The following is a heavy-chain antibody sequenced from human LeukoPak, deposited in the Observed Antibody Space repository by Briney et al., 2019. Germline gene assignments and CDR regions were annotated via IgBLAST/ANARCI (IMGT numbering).Heavy chain of an antibody. Sequence: GRSLTLSCAASGFTFSGHGMHWVRQAPGKGLEWLAVIWYDGSKKYYADSVKGRFTISRDNSENTLYLQMNSLRAEDTAVYFCARYTTGWFLDYWGQGTLVTVSS. J-gene: IGHJ4*02. CDR3: ARYTTGWFLDY. D-gene: IGHD6-19*01. CDR2: IWYDGSKK. CDR1: GFTFSGHG. V-gene: IGHV3-33*01.